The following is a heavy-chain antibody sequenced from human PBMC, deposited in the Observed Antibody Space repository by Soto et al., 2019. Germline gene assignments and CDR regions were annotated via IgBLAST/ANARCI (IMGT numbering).Heavy chain of an antibody. J-gene: IGHJ4*02. CDR2: VSSSGTI. Sequence: PGGSLRLSCAVSGFTFSDSYMSWIRQAPGKGLEWVSHVSSSGTIFYADSVKGRFTISRDNAKNSLYLQMNSLRVEDTAVYYCARDVPYCSNPNCERYFDYWGQGTLVTVSS. D-gene: IGHD2-2*01. CDR1: GFTFSDSY. CDR3: ARDVPYCSNPNCERYFDY. V-gene: IGHV3-11*01.